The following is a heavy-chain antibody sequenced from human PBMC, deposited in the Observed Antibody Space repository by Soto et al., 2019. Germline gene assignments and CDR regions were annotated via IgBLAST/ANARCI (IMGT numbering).Heavy chain of an antibody. CDR1: GGSISSGGYY. CDR3: AREGDAGVAISAFAI. V-gene: IGHV4-31*03. D-gene: IGHD5-12*01. CDR2: IYYSGST. Sequence: SETLSLTCTVSGGSISSGGYYWSWIRQHPGKGLEWIGYIYYSGSTYYNPSLKSRVTISVDTSKNQFSLKLSSVTAADTAVYYCAREGDAGVAISAFAIWGQGTMVTVSS. J-gene: IGHJ3*02.